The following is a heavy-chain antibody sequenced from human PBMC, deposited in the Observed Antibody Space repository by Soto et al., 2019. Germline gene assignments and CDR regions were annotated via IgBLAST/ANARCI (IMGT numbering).Heavy chain of an antibody. CDR2: TQYSVST. Sequence: AQPRSLTCPVAGVSISSDGYYWTWLRHPPGKGLEWSGTTQYSVSTNYNPSLKRRLHISVDMSKNQFSLKLGSVTAADTAVYYCASGVAARPARLGMDAWGQGTTVT. J-gene: IGHJ6*02. V-gene: IGHV4-30-4*01. D-gene: IGHD6-6*01. CDR1: GVSISSDGYY. CDR3: ASGVAARPARLGMDA.